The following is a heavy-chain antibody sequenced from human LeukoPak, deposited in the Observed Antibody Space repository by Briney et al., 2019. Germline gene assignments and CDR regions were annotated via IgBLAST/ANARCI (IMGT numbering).Heavy chain of an antibody. J-gene: IGHJ4*02. CDR1: GGSVSSGTYY. CDR3: ARVSADIVKRWSFDY. CDR2: IYYSGST. V-gene: IGHV4-61*01. Sequence: SESPSLTCTVSGGSVSSGTYYWSWIRQAPGKGLEWIGYIYYSGSTNYNPSLKRRVTISVDTSKNQFSLKLRSVTAADTAVYYCARVSADIVKRWSFDYWGEGTRVPVSS. D-gene: IGHD2-15*01.